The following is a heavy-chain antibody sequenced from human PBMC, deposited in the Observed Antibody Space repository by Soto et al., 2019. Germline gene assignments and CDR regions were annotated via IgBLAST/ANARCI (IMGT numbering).Heavy chain of an antibody. D-gene: IGHD4-17*01. CDR3: ARLGKYGDGRRDY. J-gene: IGHJ4*02. CDR1: GGSISSSSYY. CDR2: IYYSGST. V-gene: IGHV4-39*01. Sequence: QLQLQESGPGLVKPSETLSLTCTVSGGSISSSSYYWGWIRQPPGKGLEWIGSIYYSGSTYYNPSLKSRVTISVDTSKNQFSLKLSSVTAADTAVYYCARLGKYGDGRRDYWGQGTLVTVSS.